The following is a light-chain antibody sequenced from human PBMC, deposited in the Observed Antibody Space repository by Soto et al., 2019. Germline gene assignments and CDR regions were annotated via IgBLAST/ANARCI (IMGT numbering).Light chain of an antibody. V-gene: IGKV3-20*01. J-gene: IGKJ1*01. CDR2: RAS. CDR1: QSVNNNY. CDR3: HQHGGSPET. Sequence: EIVLTQSPGTLSLSPGDRATLSCRASQSVNNNYVAWYQQKPGQAHRLLIFRASINATGIPDRFSGSWSGTEFILTISGLEPEDSGIYHCHQHGGSPETFGQGTKVEIK.